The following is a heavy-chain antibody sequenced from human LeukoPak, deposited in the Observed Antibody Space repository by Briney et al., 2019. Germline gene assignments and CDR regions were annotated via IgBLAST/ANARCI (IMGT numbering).Heavy chain of an antibody. Sequence: SETLSLTCTVSGGSISSYYWSWIRQPPGKGLEWIGNIYNSGGTNYNPSLKSRVTASVDTSKNQFSLKLTSVTAADTAVYYCARYRGNSNGGFDPWGQGTLVTVSS. J-gene: IGHJ5*02. D-gene: IGHD4-23*01. CDR1: GGSISSYY. CDR3: ARYRGNSNGGFDP. V-gene: IGHV4-59*01. CDR2: IYNSGGT.